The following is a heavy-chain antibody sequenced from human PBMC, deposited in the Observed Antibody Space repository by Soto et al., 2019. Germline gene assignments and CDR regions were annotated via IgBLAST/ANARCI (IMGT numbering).Heavy chain of an antibody. J-gene: IGHJ6*02. CDR2: IWYDGSNK. D-gene: IGHD6-19*01. Sequence: PGGSLRLSCAASGFTFSSYGMHWVRQAPGKGLEWVAVIWYDGSNKYYADSVKGRFTISRDNSKNTLYLQMNSLRAEDTAVYYCARDQRGSSGRSQSVGYYYYGMDVWGQGTTVTVSS. V-gene: IGHV3-33*01. CDR1: GFTFSSYG. CDR3: ARDQRGSSGRSQSVGYYYYGMDV.